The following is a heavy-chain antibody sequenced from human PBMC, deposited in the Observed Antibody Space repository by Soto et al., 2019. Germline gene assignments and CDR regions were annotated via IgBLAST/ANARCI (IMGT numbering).Heavy chain of an antibody. CDR1: GFTFSSYA. CDR2: ISGSGGST. V-gene: IGHV3-23*01. CDR3: ANAIFGVVISHPDGMDV. Sequence: GGSLRLSCAASGFTFSSYAMSWVRQAPGKGLEWVSAISGSGGSTYYADSVKGRFTISRDNSKNTLYLQMNSLRAEDTAVYYCANAIFGVVISHPDGMDVWGQGTTVTISS. D-gene: IGHD3-3*01. J-gene: IGHJ6*02.